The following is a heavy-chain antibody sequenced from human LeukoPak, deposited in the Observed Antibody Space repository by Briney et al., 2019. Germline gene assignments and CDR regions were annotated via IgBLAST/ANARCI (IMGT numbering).Heavy chain of an antibody. V-gene: IGHV3-64D*06. Sequence: PGGSLRLSCSASGFTFSSYAMHWVRQAPGKGLEYVSAISSNGGSTYHADSVKGRFTISRDNSKNTLYLQMSSLRAEDTAVYYCVKEVGLSHSSSSWGYFDYWGQGTLVTVSS. CDR1: GFTFSSYA. CDR2: ISSNGGST. CDR3: VKEVGLSHSSSSWGYFDY. J-gene: IGHJ4*02. D-gene: IGHD6-13*01.